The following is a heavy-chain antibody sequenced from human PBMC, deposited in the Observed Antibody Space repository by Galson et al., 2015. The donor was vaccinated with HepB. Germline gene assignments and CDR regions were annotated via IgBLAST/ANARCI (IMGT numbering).Heavy chain of an antibody. CDR2: IRYDGSNK. V-gene: IGHV3-30*02. Sequence: SLRLSCAASGFTLRSYGMHWVRQAPGKGLEWLTFIRYDGSNKYYADSVKGRFTVSRDNSKNTVYLQMNRLRPEDTAFYYCAKDEVRDGSSWTDYWGQGTLVMVSS. CDR3: AKDEVRDGSSWTDY. CDR1: GFTLRSYG. D-gene: IGHD6-13*01. J-gene: IGHJ4*02.